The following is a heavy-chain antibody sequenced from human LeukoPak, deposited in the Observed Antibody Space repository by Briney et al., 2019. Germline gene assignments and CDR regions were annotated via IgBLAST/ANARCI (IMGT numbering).Heavy chain of an antibody. J-gene: IGHJ4*02. Sequence: GGSLRLSCAASGFTFSSYEMNWVRQAPGKGLEWVSYISSSGSTIYYADSVKGRFTISRDNSKNTLYLQMNSLRAEDTAVYYCARCWGSYYPIDYWGQGTLVTVSS. V-gene: IGHV3-48*03. D-gene: IGHD1-26*01. CDR1: GFTFSSYE. CDR3: ARCWGSYYPIDY. CDR2: ISSSGSTI.